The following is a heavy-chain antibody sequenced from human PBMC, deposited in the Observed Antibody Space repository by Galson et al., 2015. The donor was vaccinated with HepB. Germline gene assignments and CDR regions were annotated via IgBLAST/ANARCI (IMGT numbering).Heavy chain of an antibody. V-gene: IGHV1-18*01. CDR1: GYTFTSYG. CDR2: ISAYNGNT. J-gene: IGHJ4*02. Sequence: SVKVSCKASGYTFTSYGISWVRQAPGQGLEWMGWISAYNGNTNYAQKFQGRVTMTTDTSTSTAYMELRSLRSDDTAVYYCARDTTLRVLESSSRYFDYWGQGTLVTVSS. CDR3: ARDTTLRVLESSSRYFDY. D-gene: IGHD1-1*01.